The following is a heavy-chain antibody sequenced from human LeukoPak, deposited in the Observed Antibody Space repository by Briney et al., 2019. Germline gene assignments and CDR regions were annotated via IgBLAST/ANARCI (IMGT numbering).Heavy chain of an antibody. D-gene: IGHD6-19*01. V-gene: IGHV3-30*18. CDR3: AKGAGIAVAGYYFDY. CDR1: GFTFSSYG. Sequence: GGSLRLSCAASGFTFSSYGMHWVRQAPGKGLEWVAVISYDGSNKYYADSVKGRFTISRDNSKNTLYLQMNSLRAEDTAVYYCAKGAGIAVAGYYFDYWGQGTLATASS. CDR2: ISYDGSNK. J-gene: IGHJ4*02.